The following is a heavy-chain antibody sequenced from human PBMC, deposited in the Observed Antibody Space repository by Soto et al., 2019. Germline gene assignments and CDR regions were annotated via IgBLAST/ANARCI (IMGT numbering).Heavy chain of an antibody. CDR3: ARDQVVVVPAAMYYYYGMGELSEENAFDI. Sequence: GASVKVSCKASGGTFSSYAISWVRQAPGQGLEWMGGIIPIFGTANYAQKFQGRVTITADESTSTAYTELSSLRSEDTAVYYCARDQVVVVPAAMYYYYGMGELSEENAFDIWGQGTMVTVSS. CDR1: GGTFSSYA. D-gene: IGHD2-2*01. V-gene: IGHV1-69*13. CDR2: IIPIFGTA. J-gene: IGHJ3*02.